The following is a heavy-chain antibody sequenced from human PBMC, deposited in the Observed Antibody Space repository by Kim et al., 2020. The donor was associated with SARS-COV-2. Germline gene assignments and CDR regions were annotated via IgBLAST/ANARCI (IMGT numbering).Heavy chain of an antibody. CDR3: AREREGALEGEMGMDV. V-gene: IGHV3-30*01. Sequence: SVKGRFTISRDNSKHTLYLQMNSLRAEDTAVYYCAREREGALEGEMGMDVWGQGTTVTVSS. J-gene: IGHJ6*02. D-gene: IGHD1-1*01.